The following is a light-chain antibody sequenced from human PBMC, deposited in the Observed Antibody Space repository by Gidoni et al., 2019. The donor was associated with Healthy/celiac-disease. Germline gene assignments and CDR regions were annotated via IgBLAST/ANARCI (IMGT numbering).Light chain of an antibody. CDR3: QQYGSSRLT. CDR2: GAS. Sequence: EIVLTQSPGTLELSPGERATLSCRASQSVSSSYLAWYQQKPGQAPRLLIYGASSRSTGIPDRFSGSWSGTDFTLTISRLEPEDFAVYYCQQYGSSRLTFGGGTKVEIK. J-gene: IGKJ4*01. CDR1: QSVSSSY. V-gene: IGKV3-20*01.